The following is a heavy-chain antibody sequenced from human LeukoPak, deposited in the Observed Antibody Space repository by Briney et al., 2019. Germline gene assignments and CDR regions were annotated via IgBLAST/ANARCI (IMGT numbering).Heavy chain of an antibody. D-gene: IGHD2-15*01. Sequence: SETLSLTCAVYGGSFSGYYWSWIRQPPGKGLEWIGEINHSGSTNYNPSLKSRVTISVDTSKNQFSLKLSSVTAADTAVYYCAKLGYCSGGSCYGNWFDLWGQGTLVTVSS. CDR3: AKLGYCSGGSCYGNWFDL. V-gene: IGHV4-34*01. CDR2: INHSGST. J-gene: IGHJ5*02. CDR1: GGSFSGYY.